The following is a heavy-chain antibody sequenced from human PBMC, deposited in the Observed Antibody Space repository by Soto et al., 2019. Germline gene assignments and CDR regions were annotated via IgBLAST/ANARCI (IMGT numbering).Heavy chain of an antibody. CDR2: INGGTGQT. Sequence: ASVKVACKASGYTFTTHAMHWVRQAPGQSLEWMGWINGGTGQTKHSQRVQGRVNITRDTSASTAYMELSSLRSEDTAVYYCASRKAMEAKSYYYGLDIWRQGXTVTVCS. V-gene: IGHV1-3*01. CDR3: ASRKAMEAKSYYYGLDI. CDR1: GYTFTTHA. D-gene: IGHD1-1*01. J-gene: IGHJ6*02.